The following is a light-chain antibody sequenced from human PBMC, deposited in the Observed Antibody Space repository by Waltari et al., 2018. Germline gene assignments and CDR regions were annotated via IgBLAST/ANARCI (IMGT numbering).Light chain of an antibody. J-gene: IGLJ3*02. V-gene: IGLV5-45*02. Sequence: QAVLTQPSSLSASPGASASLTCTLRSGLNVGTYRIYWYQQKPGSPPQYRLRYKSDSDKQPGSGVPSRFSGSKDASANAGILLISGLQSEDEADYYCMIWYSSAWVFGGGTKLTVL. CDR3: MIWYSSAWV. CDR2: YKSDSDK. CDR1: SGLNVGTYR.